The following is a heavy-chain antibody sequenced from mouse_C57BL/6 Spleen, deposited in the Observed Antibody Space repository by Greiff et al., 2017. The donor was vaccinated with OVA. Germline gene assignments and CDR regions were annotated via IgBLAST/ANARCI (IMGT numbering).Heavy chain of an antibody. CDR3: ARRFYYYGSEAWFAY. V-gene: IGHV1-18*01. Sequence: EVQLQQSGPELVKPGASVKIPCKASGYTFTDYNMDWVKQSHGKSLEWIGDINPNNGGTIYNQKFKGKATLTVDKSSSTAYMELRSLTSEDTAVYYCARRFYYYGSEAWFAYWGQGTLVTVSA. D-gene: IGHD1-1*01. CDR2: INPNNGGT. J-gene: IGHJ3*01. CDR1: GYTFTDYN.